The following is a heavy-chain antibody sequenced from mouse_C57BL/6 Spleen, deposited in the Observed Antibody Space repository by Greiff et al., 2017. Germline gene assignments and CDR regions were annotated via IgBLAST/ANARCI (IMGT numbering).Heavy chain of an antibody. D-gene: IGHD2-4*01. CDR3: ARKIYYDYDGSAMDY. J-gene: IGHJ4*01. CDR2: ISSGSSTI. CDR1: GFTFSDYG. V-gene: IGHV5-17*01. Sequence: DVKLVESGGGLVKPGGSLKLSCAASGFTFSDYGMHWVRQAPEKGLEWVAYISSGSSTIYYADTVKGRFTISRDNAKNTPFLQMTSLRSEDTAMYYCARKIYYDYDGSAMDYWGQGTSVTVSS.